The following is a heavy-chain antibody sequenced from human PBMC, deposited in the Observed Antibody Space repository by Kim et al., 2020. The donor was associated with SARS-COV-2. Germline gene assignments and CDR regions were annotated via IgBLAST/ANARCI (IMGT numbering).Heavy chain of an antibody. Sequence: SETLSRTCAVYGGSLSGYYWSWIRQTPGKGLEWIGEIHDSGDTNYNPSLKSRVTLSVDTSKNQLSLNLRSVTAADTAVYYCARGDYGDYAFFHWGQGTLV. V-gene: IGHV4-34*01. D-gene: IGHD4-17*01. CDR2: IHDSGDT. CDR1: GGSLSGYY. CDR3: ARGDYGDYAFFH. J-gene: IGHJ4*02.